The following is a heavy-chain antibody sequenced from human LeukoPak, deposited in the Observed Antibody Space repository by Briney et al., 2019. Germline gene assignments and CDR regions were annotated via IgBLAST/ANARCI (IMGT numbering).Heavy chain of an antibody. CDR1: GFTFRSYS. D-gene: IGHD3-10*01. CDR2: ISSSSSTI. Sequence: GGSLRLSCAASGFTFRSYSMNWVRQAPGKGLEWVSYISSSSSTIYYADSVKGRFTISRDNAKNSLYLQMNSLRAEDTAVYYCARGSSLGYWGQGTLVTVSS. CDR3: ARGSSLGY. J-gene: IGHJ4*02. V-gene: IGHV3-48*01.